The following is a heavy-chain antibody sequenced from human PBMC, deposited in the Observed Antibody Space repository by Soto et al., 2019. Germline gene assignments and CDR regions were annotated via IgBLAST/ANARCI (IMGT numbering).Heavy chain of an antibody. Sequence: QVQLVESGGGVVEPGGALRLSCAASGFTFRNHGMHWVRQAPGKGLEWLTVVWYDGSHKYYADSVKGRFTTSRDNSENTLSLEMNGLRAEDTAVYYCVKSSDGGSRGGGDLWGQGTLVTVSS. CDR3: VKSSDGGSRGGGDL. CDR1: GFTFRNHG. J-gene: IGHJ5*02. D-gene: IGHD6-13*01. CDR2: VWYDGSHK. V-gene: IGHV3-33*06.